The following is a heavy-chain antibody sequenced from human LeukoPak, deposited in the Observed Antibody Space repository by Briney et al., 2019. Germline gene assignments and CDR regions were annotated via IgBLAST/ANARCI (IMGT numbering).Heavy chain of an antibody. V-gene: IGHV3-9*01. Sequence: GRSLRLSCAASGFTFDDHAMHWVRQAPGKALEWVSGIAWNSGSMAYADSVKDRFTISRDNAKNSLYLQMNSLRAEDTALYYCAKDIRGKSYGLDYWGQGTLVTVSS. CDR3: AKDIRGKSYGLDY. J-gene: IGHJ4*02. CDR2: IAWNSGSM. D-gene: IGHD4-17*01. CDR1: GFTFDDHA.